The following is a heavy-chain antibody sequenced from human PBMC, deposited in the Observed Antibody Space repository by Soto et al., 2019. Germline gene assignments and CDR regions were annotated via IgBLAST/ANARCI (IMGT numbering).Heavy chain of an antibody. CDR2: IYHSGST. CDR3: ATQASGYCSGGSCPPFDY. CDR1: GGSISSGGYS. Sequence: SETLSLTCAVSGGSISSGGYSWSWIRQPPGKGLEWIGYIYHSGSTYYNPSLKSRVTISVDRSKNQFSLKLSSVTAADTAVYYCATQASGYCSGGSCPPFDYWGQGTLVTVSS. J-gene: IGHJ4*02. V-gene: IGHV4-30-2*01. D-gene: IGHD2-15*01.